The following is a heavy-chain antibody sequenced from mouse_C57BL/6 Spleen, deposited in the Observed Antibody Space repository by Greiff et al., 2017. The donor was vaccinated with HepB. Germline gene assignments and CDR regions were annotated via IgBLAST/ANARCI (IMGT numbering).Heavy chain of an antibody. CDR2: ISSGSSTI. CDR3: ARPLLLWYFDV. CDR1: GFTFSDYG. Sequence: DVKLVESGGGLVKPGGSLKLSCAASGFTFSDYGMHWVRQAPEKGLEWVAYISSGSSTIYYADTVKGRFTISRDNAKNTLFLQMTSLRSEDTAMYYCARPLLLWYFDVWGTGTTVTVSS. J-gene: IGHJ1*03. V-gene: IGHV5-17*01. D-gene: IGHD2-10*01.